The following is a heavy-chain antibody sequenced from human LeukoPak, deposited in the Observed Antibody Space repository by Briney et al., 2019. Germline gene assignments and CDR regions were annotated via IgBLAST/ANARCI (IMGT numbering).Heavy chain of an antibody. D-gene: IGHD3-10*01. CDR3: ARVFDSGSQAYFYYMDV. V-gene: IGHV4-59*01. Sequence: SETLSLTCNVSGGSIRGYWSWIRQSPEKGLEWIGYIYSSGSTNYNPSLKSRVTMSVDTSKNQLSLKVSSVTAADTAVYYCARVFDSGSQAYFYYMDVWGKGTTVIISS. CDR2: IYSSGST. J-gene: IGHJ6*03. CDR1: GGSIRGY.